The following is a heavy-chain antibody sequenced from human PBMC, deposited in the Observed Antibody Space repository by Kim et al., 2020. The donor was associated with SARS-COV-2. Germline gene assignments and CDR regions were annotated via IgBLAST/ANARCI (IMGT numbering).Heavy chain of an antibody. CDR2: IYPGDSDT. V-gene: IGHV5-51*01. D-gene: IGHD5-12*01. J-gene: IGHJ2*01. CDR1: GYSFTSYW. Sequence: GESLKISCKGSGYSFTSYWIGWVRQMPGKGLEWMGIIYPGDSDTRYSPSFQGQVTISADKSISTAYLQWSSLKASDTAMYYCARQGAQGWLRLEWYFDLWGRGTLVTVSS. CDR3: ARQGAQGWLRLEWYFDL.